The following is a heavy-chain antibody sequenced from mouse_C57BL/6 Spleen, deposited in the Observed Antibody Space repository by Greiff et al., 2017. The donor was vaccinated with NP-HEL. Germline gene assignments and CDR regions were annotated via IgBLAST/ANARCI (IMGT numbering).Heavy chain of an antibody. CDR2: IDPSDSYT. CDR1: GYTFTSYW. J-gene: IGHJ2*01. CDR3: ARGGNPSFDY. V-gene: IGHV1-69*01. Sequence: QVQLQQPGAELVMPGASVKLSCKASGYTFTSYWMHWVKQRPGQGLEWIGEIDPSDSYTNYNQKIKGKSTLTVDKSSSTAYMQLSSLTSEDSAVYYCARGGNPSFDYWGQGTTLTVSS. D-gene: IGHD2-1*01.